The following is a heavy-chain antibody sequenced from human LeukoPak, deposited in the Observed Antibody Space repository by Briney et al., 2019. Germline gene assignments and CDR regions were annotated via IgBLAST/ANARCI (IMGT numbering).Heavy chain of an antibody. CDR2: ISYDGSNK. V-gene: IGHV3-30*04. J-gene: IGHJ4*02. CDR3: GRPHGYSYGYKYVGYFDY. Sequence: PGGSLRLSCAASGFTFTSYAMHWVRQAPGKGLEWVAVISYDGSNKYYADSVKGRFTISRDNSKNMLYVQMNSLRGEDTAVYYCGRPHGYSYGYKYVGYFDYWGQGTLVTVSS. D-gene: IGHD5-18*01. CDR1: GFTFTSYA.